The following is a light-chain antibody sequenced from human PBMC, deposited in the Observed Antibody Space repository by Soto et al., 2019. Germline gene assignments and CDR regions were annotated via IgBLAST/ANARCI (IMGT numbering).Light chain of an antibody. J-gene: IGKJ4*01. CDR2: DAS. CDR1: QRISSW. Sequence: DIQMTKSPSTLSASVGDRVTITCRASQRISSWLAWYQQKPGKAPKPLIYDASSLESGVPSRFSASGYGTEFMLTIISLQTDEFATYYCQQYNSSPLTFGGGTKVE. V-gene: IGKV1-5*01. CDR3: QQYNSSPLT.